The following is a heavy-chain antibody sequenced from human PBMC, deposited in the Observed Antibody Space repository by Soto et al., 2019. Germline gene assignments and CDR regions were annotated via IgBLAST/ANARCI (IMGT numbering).Heavy chain of an antibody. CDR3: TSLWFGDIYNY. D-gene: IGHD3-10*01. CDR2: IKNKNDGGTI. V-gene: IGHV3-15*07. CDR1: GFSFKNAW. J-gene: IGHJ4*01. Sequence: EVELVESGGGLVKPGGSLTLSCAASGFSFKNAWMNWVRQAPGKGLEWVGRIKNKNDGGTIDYAAFVKGRFTISRYASENTLYLHMNDLKTEDSAVYFCTSLWFGDIYNYWGQGSLVTVSS.